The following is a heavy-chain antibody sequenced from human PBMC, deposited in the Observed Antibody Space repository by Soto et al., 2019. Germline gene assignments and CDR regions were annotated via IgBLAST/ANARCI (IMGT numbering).Heavy chain of an antibody. CDR2: IYYSGST. J-gene: IGHJ4*02. Sequence: SETLSLTCTVSGGSISSYYWSWIRQPPGKGLEWIGYIYYSGSTNYNPSLKSRVTISVDTSKNQFSLKLSSVTAADTAVYYCASSGDTAMVPFDYWGQGTLVTVS. V-gene: IGHV4-59*01. CDR3: ASSGDTAMVPFDY. CDR1: GGSISSYY. D-gene: IGHD5-18*01.